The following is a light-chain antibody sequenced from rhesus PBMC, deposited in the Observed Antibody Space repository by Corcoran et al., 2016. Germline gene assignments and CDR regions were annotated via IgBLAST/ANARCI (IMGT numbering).Light chain of an antibody. Sequence: IQMTQSPSSLSASVGDRVTITCRASQGITNDLAWYQQKPGETPKVLIYEASSLESGIPSRFSGSGTGTDFTLSISSLQPEDFATYYCQHYYRAPSSFGQGTKVEIK. J-gene: IGKJ2*01. CDR3: QHYYRAPSS. CDR1: QGITND. CDR2: EAS. V-gene: IGKV1S17*01.